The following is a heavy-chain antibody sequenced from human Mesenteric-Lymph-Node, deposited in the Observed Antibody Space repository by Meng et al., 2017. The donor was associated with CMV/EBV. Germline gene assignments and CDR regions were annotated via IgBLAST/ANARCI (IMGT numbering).Heavy chain of an antibody. V-gene: IGHV3-66*02. CDR2: IYTVGTT. J-gene: IGHJ4*01. CDR3: GGEPLAARPLAVEE. Sequence: GGSLRLSCVASGFAVSGNYMSWVRQAPGKGLEWVSGIYTVGTTYYADSVKGRFTISRDNPNNTLYLQMTGLRSEDTAVYYCGGEPLAARPLAVEEWGQGTLVTVSS. D-gene: IGHD6-6*01. CDR1: GFAVSGNY.